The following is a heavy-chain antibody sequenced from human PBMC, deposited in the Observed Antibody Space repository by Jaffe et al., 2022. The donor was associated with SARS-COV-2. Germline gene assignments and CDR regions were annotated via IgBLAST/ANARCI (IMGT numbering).Heavy chain of an antibody. D-gene: IGHD5-12*01. Sequence: QVQLVESGGGVVQPGRSLRLSCAASGFTFSSYAMHWVRQAPGKGLEWVAVISYDGSNKYYADSVKGRFTISRDNSKNTLYLQMNSLRAEDTAVYYCAREGYDLEYFDYWGQGTLVTVSS. CDR2: ISYDGSNK. CDR1: GFTFSSYA. V-gene: IGHV3-30-3*01. J-gene: IGHJ4*02. CDR3: AREGYDLEYFDY.